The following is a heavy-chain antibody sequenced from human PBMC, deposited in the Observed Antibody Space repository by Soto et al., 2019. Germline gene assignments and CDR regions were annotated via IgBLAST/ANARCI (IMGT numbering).Heavy chain of an antibody. CDR2: ISYDGSNK. D-gene: IGHD4-17*01. V-gene: IGHV3-30-3*01. CDR1: GFTFSSYA. CDR3: ARGGGTVTLYRYFDL. Sequence: QVQLVESGGGVVQPGRSLRLSCAASGFTFSSYAMHWVRQAPGKGLEWVAVISYDGSNKYYADSVKGRFTISRDNSKNTLYLQMNSLRAEDTAVYYCARGGGTVTLYRYFDLWGRGTLVTVSS. J-gene: IGHJ2*01.